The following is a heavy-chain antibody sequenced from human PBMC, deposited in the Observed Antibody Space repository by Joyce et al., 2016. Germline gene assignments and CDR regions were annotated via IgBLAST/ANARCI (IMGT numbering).Heavy chain of an antibody. D-gene: IGHD3-16*01. J-gene: IGHJ4*02. V-gene: IGHV3-23*01. CDR3: ARGGMIRHRYFGY. Sequence: EVQLLESGGGLVQPGGSLRLSCAASGFTFSNYGMSWVRQAPGKGLEWVSTITGSGSGTYYADSVKGRFTISRDNSKNTLYLQMSSLRGEDTAVYYCARGGMIRHRYFGYWGQGTLVTVSS. CDR2: ITGSGSGT. CDR1: GFTFSNYG.